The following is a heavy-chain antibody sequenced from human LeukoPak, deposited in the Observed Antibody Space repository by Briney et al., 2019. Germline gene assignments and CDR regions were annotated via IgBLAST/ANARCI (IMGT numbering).Heavy chain of an antibody. CDR2: FYYSGST. J-gene: IGHJ4*02. CDR1: GGPIISYY. V-gene: IGHV4-59*01. Sequence: SETLSLTCAVSGGPIISYYWSWIRQPPGKGLEWIGSFYYSGSTTYSPSLKSRVTMSADTSRDQFSLRLTSVTAADTAVYYCARARDYYDSSGFLYWGQGTLVTVSS. D-gene: IGHD3-22*01. CDR3: ARARDYYDSSGFLY.